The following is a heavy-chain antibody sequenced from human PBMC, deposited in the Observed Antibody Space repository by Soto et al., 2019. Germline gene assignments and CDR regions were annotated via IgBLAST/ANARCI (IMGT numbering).Heavy chain of an antibody. V-gene: IGHV3-23*01. J-gene: IGHJ4*02. CDR3: AKDRTVAARNFDY. CDR1: GFAFSNYA. D-gene: IGHD6-6*01. CDR2: ISTSIDAT. Sequence: VGSLRLSCAASGFAFSNYAMHWVRQAPGKGLEWVSSISTSIDATYYADSVKGRFTISRDDSKNTLYLQMNSLRAEDTAVYYCAKDRTVAARNFDYWGQGTQVTVSS.